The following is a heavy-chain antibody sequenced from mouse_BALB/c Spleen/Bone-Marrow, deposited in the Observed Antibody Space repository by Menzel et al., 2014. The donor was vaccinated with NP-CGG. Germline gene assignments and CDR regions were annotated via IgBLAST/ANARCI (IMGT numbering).Heavy chain of an antibody. CDR2: ISSSDNT. J-gene: IGHJ4*01. Sequence: EESGGRLVTPGTPLTLTCTVSGFSLSDFAVSWVRQAPGKGLEWIAIISSSDNTYYASWAKGRLTISKTSTTVDLKMTSLTTEDTATYFCARGVLDLWGQGTLVTVSS. V-gene: IGHV5-6-5*01. CDR3: ARGVLDL. CDR1: GFSLSDFA.